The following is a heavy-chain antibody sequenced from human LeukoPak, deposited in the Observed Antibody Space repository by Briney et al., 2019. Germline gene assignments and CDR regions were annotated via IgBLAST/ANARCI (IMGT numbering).Heavy chain of an antibody. CDR1: GDSISSSSYY. Sequence: SETLSLTRTVSGDSISSSSYYWGWIRQPPGKGLEWIGSFYFSGSAYYNPSLESRITVSVDTSKNQFSLKLTSVTAADTAVYYCARQHEILTGYAFDIWGHGTMVTVSS. J-gene: IGHJ3*02. CDR2: FYFSGSA. D-gene: IGHD3-9*01. CDR3: ARQHEILTGYAFDI. V-gene: IGHV4-39*01.